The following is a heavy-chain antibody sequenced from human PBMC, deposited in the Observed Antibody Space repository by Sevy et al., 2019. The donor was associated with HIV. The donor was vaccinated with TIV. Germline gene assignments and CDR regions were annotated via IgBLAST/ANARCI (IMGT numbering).Heavy chain of an antibody. Sequence: GGSLRLSCAASGFTFSSYSMNWVRQAPGKGLEWVSSISSSSSYIYYADSVKGRFTISRDNAKNSRYLQMNSRRAEDTAVYYCATGKVNYYDSSFARVWGQGTLVTVSS. V-gene: IGHV3-21*01. CDR2: ISSSSSYI. CDR1: GFTFSSYS. CDR3: ATGKVNYYDSSFARV. J-gene: IGHJ4*02. D-gene: IGHD3-22*01.